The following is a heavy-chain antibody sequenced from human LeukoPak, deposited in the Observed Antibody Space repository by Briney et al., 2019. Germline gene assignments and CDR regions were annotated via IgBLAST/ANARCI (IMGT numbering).Heavy chain of an antibody. V-gene: IGHV3-30*18. J-gene: IGHJ4*02. CDR1: GFTFSSYG. D-gene: IGHD4-11*01. CDR2: ISYDGSDK. CDR3: AKSSEYNNYGIDY. Sequence: GGSLRLSCAASGFTFSSYGMHWVRQAPGKGLEWVAVISYDGSDKFYADSVKGRFTISRDNSKSTLYLQMSSLRAEDTALYYCAKSSEYNNYGIDYWGQGTLVTVSS.